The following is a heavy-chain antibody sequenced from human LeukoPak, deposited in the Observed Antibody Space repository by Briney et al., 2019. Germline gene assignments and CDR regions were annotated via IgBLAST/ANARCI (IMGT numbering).Heavy chain of an antibody. D-gene: IGHD3-10*01. CDR3: ARRPAGVARNWFDF. V-gene: IGHV5-51*01. J-gene: IGHJ5*01. CDR2: IYPGDSDT. CDR1: GCSFTSDW. Sequence: GESLKISCKGSGCSFTSDWIGWVRQMPGKGLEWMWIIYPGDSDTRYSPSFQGQVTISADKSISTACLQWSSLKASDTAMYYCARRPAGVARNWFDFWGQGTLVTVSS.